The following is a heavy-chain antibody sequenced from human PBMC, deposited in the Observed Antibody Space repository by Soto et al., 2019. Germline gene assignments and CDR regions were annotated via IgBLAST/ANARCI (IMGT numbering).Heavy chain of an antibody. V-gene: IGHV3-30*18. CDR2: ISYDGSNK. CDR1: GFTFSSYG. J-gene: IGHJ6*03. D-gene: IGHD3-10*01. Sequence: SLRLSCAASGFTFSSYGMHWVRQAPGKGLEWVAVISYDGSNKYYADSVKGRFTISRDNSKNTLYLQMNSLRAEDTAVYYCAKDSYYGSGSYMGPIYYYYYYMDAWGKGTTVTVSS. CDR3: AKDSYYGSGSYMGPIYYYYYYMDA.